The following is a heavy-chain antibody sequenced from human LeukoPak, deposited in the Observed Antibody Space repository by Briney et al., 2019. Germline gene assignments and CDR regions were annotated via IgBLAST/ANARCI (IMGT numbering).Heavy chain of an antibody. V-gene: IGHV4-59*01. D-gene: IGHD3-3*02. CDR1: GDSISGYY. J-gene: IGHJ4*02. CDR3: ARHIFGHLFDY. Sequence: SETLSLTCTVSGDSISGYYWSWIRQPPGRGLEWIGYVYHTGHTHYNPSLKSRVTVSLDSSREQVSLMLSSVTAAETAVYYCARHIFGHLFDYWGQGTLVLVSS. CDR2: VYHTGHT.